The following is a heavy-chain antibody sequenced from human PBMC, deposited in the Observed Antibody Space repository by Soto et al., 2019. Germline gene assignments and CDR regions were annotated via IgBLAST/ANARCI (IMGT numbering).Heavy chain of an antibody. D-gene: IGHD4-17*01. V-gene: IGHV1-46*01. Sequence: QVQLVQSGAEVKKPGASVKVSCKASGYTFTSYYMHWVRQAPGQGLERMGIINPSGGSTSYAQKFQGRVTMTRDTSTSTVYMELSSLRSEDTAVYYCARVNNYGAYYYYGMDVWGQGTTVTVSS. CDR2: INPSGGST. J-gene: IGHJ6*02. CDR1: GYTFTSYY. CDR3: ARVNNYGAYYYYGMDV.